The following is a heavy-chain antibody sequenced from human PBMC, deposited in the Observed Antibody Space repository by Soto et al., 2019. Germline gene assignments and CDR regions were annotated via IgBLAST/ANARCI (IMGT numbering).Heavy chain of an antibody. V-gene: IGHV3-11*01. CDR1: GFTFSDYY. CDR2: ISSSGSTI. J-gene: IGHJ3*02. CDR3: AREQPKSTQAFDI. D-gene: IGHD2-2*01. Sequence: GGSLRLSCAASGFTFSDYYMSWIRQAPGKGLEWVSYISSSGSTIYYADSVKGRFTISRDNAKNSLYLQMNGLRAEDTAVYYCAREQPKSTQAFDIWGQGTMVTVSS.